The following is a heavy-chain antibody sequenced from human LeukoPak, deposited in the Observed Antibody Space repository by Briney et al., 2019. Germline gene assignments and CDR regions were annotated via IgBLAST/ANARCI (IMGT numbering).Heavy chain of an antibody. Sequence: PSETLSLTCTVSGGSISSYYWSWIRQPPGEGLEWIGYIYYTGTTNYNPSLQSRVTVSMDTSKNQFSLKLSSVTAADTAVYYCAARSISADGRLDYWGQGTLVTVSS. D-gene: IGHD6-13*01. CDR3: AARSISADGRLDY. CDR2: IYYTGTT. CDR1: GGSISSYY. V-gene: IGHV4-59*01. J-gene: IGHJ4*02.